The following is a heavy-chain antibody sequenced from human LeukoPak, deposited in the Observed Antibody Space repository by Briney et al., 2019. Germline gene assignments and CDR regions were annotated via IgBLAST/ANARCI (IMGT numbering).Heavy chain of an antibody. CDR2: INAGNGNT. CDR1: GYTFTSYA. J-gene: IGHJ4*02. D-gene: IGHD2-15*01. CDR3: ARDGYCSGGSCYPTDY. V-gene: IGHV1-3*01. Sequence: ASVKVSCKASGYTFTSYAMHWVRQAPGQRLEWMGWINAGNGNTKYSQKFQGRVTITRDTSASTAYMELSSLRSEDTAAYYCARDGYCSGGSCYPTDYWGQGTLVTVSS.